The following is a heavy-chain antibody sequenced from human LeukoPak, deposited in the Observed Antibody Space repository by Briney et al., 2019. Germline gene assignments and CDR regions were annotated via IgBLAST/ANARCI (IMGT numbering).Heavy chain of an antibody. Sequence: SVKVSCKASGGTFSSYAISWVRQAPGQGLEWMGGIIPIFGTANYAQKFQGRVTITADTSTSTAYMELRSLRSDDTAVYYCAREGDTAAFDYWGQGTLVTVSS. CDR3: AREGDTAAFDY. CDR1: GGTFSSYA. V-gene: IGHV1-69*06. CDR2: IIPIFGTA. J-gene: IGHJ4*02. D-gene: IGHD5-18*01.